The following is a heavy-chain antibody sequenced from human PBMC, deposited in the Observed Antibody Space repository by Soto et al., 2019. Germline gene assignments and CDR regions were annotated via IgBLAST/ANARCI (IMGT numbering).Heavy chain of an antibody. Sequence: WGSLRLSCAASGFTFSSYAMHWVRQAPGKGLEWVAVISYYVSNKYYADSVKGRFTISRDNSKNTLYLQMNSLRAEDTAVYYCARDAIRRVIYSFEYWGQGTLVSVSS. V-gene: IGHV3-30-3*01. CDR1: GFTFSSYA. CDR2: ISYYVSNK. CDR3: ARDAIRRVIYSFEY. D-gene: IGHD3-10*01. J-gene: IGHJ4*02.